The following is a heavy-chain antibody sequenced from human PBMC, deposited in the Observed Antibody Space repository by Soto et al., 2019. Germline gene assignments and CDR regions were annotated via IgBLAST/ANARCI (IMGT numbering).Heavy chain of an antibody. CDR1: GFSFSNYG. CDR3: AKDVVVGATPGLGDYYYYYGMDV. CDR2: ISYDGSNK. D-gene: IGHD1-26*01. V-gene: IGHV3-30*18. J-gene: IGHJ6*02. Sequence: QVQLMESGGGVVQPGRSLRLSCAASGFSFSNYGMHWVRQAPGRGLEWVAVISYDGSNKYYADSVKGRFTISRDNSKNTLYLQMNSLRAEDTAVYYCAKDVVVGATPGLGDYYYYYGMDVWGQGTTVTVSS.